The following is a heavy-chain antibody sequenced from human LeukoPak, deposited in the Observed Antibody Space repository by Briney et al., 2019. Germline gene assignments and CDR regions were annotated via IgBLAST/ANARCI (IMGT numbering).Heavy chain of an antibody. D-gene: IGHD6-19*01. V-gene: IGHV3-23*01. J-gene: IGHJ4*02. Sequence: GGSLRLSCAASGFTFSSFAMSWVRLAPGRRLEWVSAVSAGGGSTYYADSVKGRFTISRDNSKNTLYLQMNSLRAEDTAVYYCAKDQYSSGWPTDYWGQGTLVTVSS. CDR1: GFTFSSFA. CDR2: VSAGGGST. CDR3: AKDQYSSGWPTDY.